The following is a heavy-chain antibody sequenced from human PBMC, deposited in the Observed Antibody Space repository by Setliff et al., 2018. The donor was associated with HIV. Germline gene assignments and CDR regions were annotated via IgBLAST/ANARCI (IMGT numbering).Heavy chain of an antibody. J-gene: IGHJ3*01. D-gene: IGHD6-6*01. CDR1: GYTFTNYG. V-gene: IGHV1-18*01. Sequence: ASVKVSCKASGYTFTNYGISWVRQAPGQGLEWMGWISAYSGNTNYAQKLQGRVTMTTDTSTSTAYLEIPRLTSDDAAVYFCARPRVFDSFDVWGQGTKVTVSS. CDR2: ISAYSGNT. CDR3: ARPRVFDSFDV.